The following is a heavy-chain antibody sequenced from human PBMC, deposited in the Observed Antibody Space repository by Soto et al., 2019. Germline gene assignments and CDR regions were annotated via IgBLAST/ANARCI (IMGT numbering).Heavy chain of an antibody. V-gene: IGHV1-18*01. CDR1: GYTFTCYG. CDR2: ISAYNGNT. CDR3: ARDPMVTNNWFDP. Sequence: ASVKVSCKASGYTFTCYGISWVRQAPGQGLEWMGWISAYNGNTNYAQKPQGRVTMTTDTSTSTAYMELRSLRSDDTAVYYCARDPMVTNNWFDPWGQGTLVTVSS. D-gene: IGHD5-18*01. J-gene: IGHJ5*02.